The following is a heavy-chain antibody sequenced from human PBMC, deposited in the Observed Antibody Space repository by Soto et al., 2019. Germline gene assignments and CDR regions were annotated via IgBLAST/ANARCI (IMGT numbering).Heavy chain of an antibody. CDR1: GFTFSSYG. V-gene: IGHV3-30*18. CDR3: AKEDCSSTSCYGVDTAMVNNFDY. Sequence: GGSLRLSCAASGFTFSSYGMHWVRQAPGKGLEWVAVISYDGSNKYYADSVKGRFTISRDNSKNTLYLQMNSLRAEDTAVYYCAKEDCSSTSCYGVDTAMVNNFDYWGQGTLVTVS. D-gene: IGHD2-2*01. CDR2: ISYDGSNK. J-gene: IGHJ4*02.